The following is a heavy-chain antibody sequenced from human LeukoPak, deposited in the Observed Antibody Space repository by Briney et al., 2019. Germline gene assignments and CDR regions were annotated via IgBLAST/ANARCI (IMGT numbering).Heavy chain of an antibody. CDR3: ARSLEMATIDGGTS. V-gene: IGHV1-8*01. CDR2: MNPNSGNT. CDR1: GYTFTSYD. J-gene: IGHJ4*02. D-gene: IGHD5-24*01. Sequence: GASVKVSCKASGYTFTSYDINWVRQATGQGLEWMGWMNPNSGNTGYTQKFQGRVTMTRDTSTSTVYMELSSLRSEDTAVYYCARSLEMATIDGGTSWGLGTLVTVSS.